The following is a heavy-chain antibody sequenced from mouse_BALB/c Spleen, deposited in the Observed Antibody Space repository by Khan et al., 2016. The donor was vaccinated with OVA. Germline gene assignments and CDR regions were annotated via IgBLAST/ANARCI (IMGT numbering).Heavy chain of an antibody. Sequence: QVQLQQSGAELMKPGASVKISCKATGYTISSYWIEWVKQRPGHGLEWIGEILPGSGSTNYNAKFKGKATFTADTSSNTAYMQLSSLTSEDSAGYYCERPGSPYWGQGTLVTGSA. CDR3: ERPGSPY. CDR2: ILPGSGST. J-gene: IGHJ3*01. V-gene: IGHV1-9*01. D-gene: IGHD4-1*01. CDR1: GYTISSYW.